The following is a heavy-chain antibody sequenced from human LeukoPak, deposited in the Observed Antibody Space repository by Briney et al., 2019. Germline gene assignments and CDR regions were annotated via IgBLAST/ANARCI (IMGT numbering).Heavy chain of an antibody. V-gene: IGHV1-18*01. Sequence: ASVTVSCKASGYTFTSYGISWVRQAPGQGLEWMGWISAYNGNTNYAQKLQGRVTMTTDTSTSTAYVELRSLRSVDTAVFFWARVVRGVIKRFDYWGQGTLATVSS. CDR1: GYTFTSYG. J-gene: IGHJ4*02. CDR3: ARVVRGVIKRFDY. CDR2: ISAYNGNT. D-gene: IGHD3-10*01.